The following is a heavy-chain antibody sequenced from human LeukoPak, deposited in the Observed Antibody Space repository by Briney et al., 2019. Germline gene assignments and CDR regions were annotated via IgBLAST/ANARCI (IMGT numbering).Heavy chain of an antibody. CDR3: ARDDGCSSTSCYGARAYYYSMDV. CDR1: GGTFSSYA. V-gene: IGHV1-69*06. CDR2: IIPIFGTV. D-gene: IGHD2-2*01. Sequence: GASVKVSCKASGGTFSSYAISWVRQAPGQGLEWMGGIIPIFGTVNYAQKFQGRVTITADKSTSTAYMELSSLRSEDTAVYYCARDDGCSSTSCYGARAYYYSMDVWGKGTTVTVSS. J-gene: IGHJ6*04.